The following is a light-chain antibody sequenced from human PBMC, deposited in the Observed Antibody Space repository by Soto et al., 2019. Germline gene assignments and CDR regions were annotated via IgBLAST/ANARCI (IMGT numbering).Light chain of an antibody. V-gene: IGLV1-40*01. CDR1: NSNIGAGFA. CDR3: KSYAGSNTYV. J-gene: IGLJ7*01. Sequence: QSVLTQPPSVSGAPGQRVTISCTGSNSNIGAGFAVHWYQQLPGTAPKLLIHGNNNRPSGVPDRFSGSKSDTSASLAITGLQAADEADYFCKSYAGSNTYVFGSGTQLTVL. CDR2: GNN.